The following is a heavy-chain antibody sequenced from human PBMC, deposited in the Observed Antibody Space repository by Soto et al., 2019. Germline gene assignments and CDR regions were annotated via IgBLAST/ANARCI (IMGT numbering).Heavy chain of an antibody. D-gene: IGHD1-1*01. J-gene: IGHJ4*02. V-gene: IGHV3-33*01. CDR1: GFTFSSYG. Sequence: GGSLRLSCAASGFTFSSYGMHWVRQAPGKGLEWVAVIWYDGSNKYYADSVKGRFTISRDNSKNTLYLQMNSLRAEDTAVYYCARDLGNWLFDYWGQGTLVTVSS. CDR3: ARDLGNWLFDY. CDR2: IWYDGSNK.